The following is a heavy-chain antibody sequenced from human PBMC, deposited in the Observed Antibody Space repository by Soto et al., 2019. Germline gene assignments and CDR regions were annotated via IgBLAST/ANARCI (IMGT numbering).Heavy chain of an antibody. CDR3: ARGLAPPRIAARTPNEYNWFDP. V-gene: IGHV1-46*03. Sequence: GASVKVSCKASGYTFTSYYVHWVRQAPGQGLEWMGIINPSGGSTSYAQKFQGRVTMTRDTSTSTVYMELSSLRSEDTAVYYCARGLAPPRIAARTPNEYNWFDPWGLGTLVTVSS. CDR2: INPSGGST. D-gene: IGHD6-6*01. J-gene: IGHJ5*02. CDR1: GYTFTSYY.